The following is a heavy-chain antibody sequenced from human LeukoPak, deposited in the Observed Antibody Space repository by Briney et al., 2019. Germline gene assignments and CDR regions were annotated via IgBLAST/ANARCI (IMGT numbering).Heavy chain of an antibody. D-gene: IGHD5-12*01. Sequence: ASVKVSCKASGGTFSSYAISWVRQAPGQGLEWMGGIIPIFGTANYAQKFQGRVTITADESTSTAYMELSSLRSEDTAVYYCARKEYSGYAFFDYWGQGTLGTVSS. CDR1: GGTFSSYA. CDR2: IIPIFGTA. V-gene: IGHV1-69*13. CDR3: ARKEYSGYAFFDY. J-gene: IGHJ4*02.